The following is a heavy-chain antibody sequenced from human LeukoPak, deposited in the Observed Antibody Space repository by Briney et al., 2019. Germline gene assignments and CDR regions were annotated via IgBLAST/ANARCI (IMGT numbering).Heavy chain of an antibody. Sequence: PSETLSLTCAVYGGSFSGYYWSWIRQPPGKGLEWIGEINHSGSTNYNPSLKSRVTISVDTSKNQFSLKLSSVTAADTAVYYCATLCYYDSSGYVDYWGQGTLVTVSS. CDR1: GGSFSGYY. D-gene: IGHD3-22*01. CDR3: ATLCYYDSSGYVDY. J-gene: IGHJ4*02. V-gene: IGHV4-34*01. CDR2: INHSGST.